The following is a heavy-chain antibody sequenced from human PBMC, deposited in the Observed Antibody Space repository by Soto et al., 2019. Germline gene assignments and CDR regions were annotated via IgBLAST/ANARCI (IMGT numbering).Heavy chain of an antibody. CDR1: GVSISGGGYY. D-gene: IGHD5-18*01. Sequence: SETLSLTCTVSGVSISGGGYYWSWIRQHPGKGLEWIGYIYYSGSTYYNPSLKSRVTISVDTSKNQFSLKLSSVTAADTAVYYCACIFSGGYGYGFYYYGMDVWGQGTTVT. J-gene: IGHJ6*02. CDR3: ACIFSGGYGYGFYYYGMDV. CDR2: IYYSGST. V-gene: IGHV4-30-4*08.